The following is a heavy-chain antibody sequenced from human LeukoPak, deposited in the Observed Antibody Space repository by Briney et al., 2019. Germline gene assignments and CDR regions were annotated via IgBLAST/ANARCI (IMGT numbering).Heavy chain of an antibody. CDR2: ISSSSSYI. D-gene: IGHD6-13*01. V-gene: IGHV3-21*01. CDR3: ARDRRGSSWVYYMDV. CDR1: GFTFDDYA. J-gene: IGHJ6*03. Sequence: GGSLRLSCAASGFTFDDYAMHWVRQAPGKGLEWVSSISSSSSYIYYADSVKGRFTISRDNAKNSLYLQMNSLRAEDTAVYYCARDRRGSSWVYYMDVWGKGTTVTVSS.